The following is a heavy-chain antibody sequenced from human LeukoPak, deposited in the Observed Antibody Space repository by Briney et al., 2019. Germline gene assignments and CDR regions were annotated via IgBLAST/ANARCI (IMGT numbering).Heavy chain of an antibody. J-gene: IGHJ5*02. CDR2: INPNSGGT. V-gene: IGHV1-2*02. Sequence: ASVKVSCKASGHTFTGYYMHWVRQAPGQGLEWMGWINPNSGGTNYAQKFQGRVTMTRDTSISTAYMELSRLRSDDTAVYYCARTYYYAPDDWFDPWGQGTLVTVSS. D-gene: IGHD3-10*01. CDR1: GHTFTGYY. CDR3: ARTYYYAPDDWFDP.